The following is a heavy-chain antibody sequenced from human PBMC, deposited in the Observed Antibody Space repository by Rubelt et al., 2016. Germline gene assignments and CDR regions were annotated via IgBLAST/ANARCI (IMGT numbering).Heavy chain of an antibody. CDR1: GFTFSSYA. CDR3: AKGWRRVEDGFFDY. D-gene: IGHD3-10*01. Sequence: PGGSLRLSCAASGFTFSSYAMSWVRQAPGKGLEWVSSITGSGGGTYYADSVKGRFTISRDNSKNTLYLQMNSLRAEDTAVYYCAKGWRRVEDGFFDYWGQGTLVTVSS. V-gene: IGHV3-23*01. J-gene: IGHJ4*02. CDR2: ITGSGGGT.